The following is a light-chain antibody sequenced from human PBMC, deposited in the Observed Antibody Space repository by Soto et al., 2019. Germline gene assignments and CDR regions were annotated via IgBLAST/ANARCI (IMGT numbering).Light chain of an antibody. CDR3: QQYESYSPLT. V-gene: IGKV1-5*01. Sequence: DIQMTQSPAILSASVGDRVTITFGASQSIRSWLAWYQQKPGKAPKLLIYDAYSLESGVPSRFSGRRSGTEFTLTIAGLQPEDFATYYCQQYESYSPLTSGGGTKV. CDR2: DAY. CDR1: QSIRSW. J-gene: IGKJ4*01.